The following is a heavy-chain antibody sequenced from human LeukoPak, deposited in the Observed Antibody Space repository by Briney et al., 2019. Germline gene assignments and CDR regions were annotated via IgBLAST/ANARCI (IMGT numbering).Heavy chain of an antibody. D-gene: IGHD2-2*01. J-gene: IGHJ5*02. V-gene: IGHV1-8*03. CDR1: GYTFTSYD. CDR2: MNPNSGNT. CDR3: ARFEGYQLLGFDP. Sequence: ASVKVSCKASGYTFTSYDINWVRQATGQGLEWMGWMNPNSGNTGCAQKFQGRVTITRNTSISTAYMELSSLRSEDTAVYYCARFEGYQLLGFDPWGQGTLVTVSS.